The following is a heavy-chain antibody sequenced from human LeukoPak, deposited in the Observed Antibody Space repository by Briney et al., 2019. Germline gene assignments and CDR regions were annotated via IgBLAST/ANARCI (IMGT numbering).Heavy chain of an antibody. CDR2: IGAYNGNT. J-gene: IGHJ4*02. D-gene: IGHD3-3*01. Sequence: ASVKVSCKASGYTFSRNGISWVRQAPGQGLEWMGWIGAYNGNTKYVQKFQGRVTMTTDTSTSTAYMELRSLRSDDTAVYYCAKDHDFDFDYWGQGTTVTVSS. V-gene: IGHV1-18*01. CDR3: AKDHDFDFDY. CDR1: GYTFSRNG.